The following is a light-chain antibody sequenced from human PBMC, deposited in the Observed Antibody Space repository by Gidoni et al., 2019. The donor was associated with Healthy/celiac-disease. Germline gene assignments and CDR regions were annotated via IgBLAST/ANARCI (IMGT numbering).Light chain of an antibody. J-gene: IGLJ1*01. Sequence: QSALTQPASVSGSPGQSLPISCTGTSSDFGGYNYVPWYQQHPGKAPKLMIYDVSNRTSGVSNRFAGSKSGNTASLTISGLQAEDEADYYCSSYTSSSTLYVFGTGTKVTV. V-gene: IGLV2-14*01. CDR3: SSYTSSSTLYV. CDR2: DVS. CDR1: SSDFGGYNY.